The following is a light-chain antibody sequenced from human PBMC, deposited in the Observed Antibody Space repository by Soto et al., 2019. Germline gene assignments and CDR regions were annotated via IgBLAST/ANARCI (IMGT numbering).Light chain of an antibody. CDR2: DVS. J-gene: IGLJ2*01. Sequence: QSALTQPASVSGSPGQSITISCTGTSSDVGGYNYVSWCQQHPGKAPKLMIYDVSNRPSGVSNRFSGSKSGNTASLTISGLQAEDAADYYCSSYTSSSTLVFGGGTNLTVL. CDR3: SSYTSSSTLV. V-gene: IGLV2-14*01. CDR1: SSDVGGYNY.